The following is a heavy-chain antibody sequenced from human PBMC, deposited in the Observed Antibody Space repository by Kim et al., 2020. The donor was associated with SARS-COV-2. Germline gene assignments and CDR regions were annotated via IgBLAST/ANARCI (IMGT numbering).Heavy chain of an antibody. Sequence: PSLKSRVTISVDTSKNQFSLKLSSVTAADTAVYYCARPGGSGSYYSWFDPWGQGTLVTVSS. J-gene: IGHJ5*02. V-gene: IGHV4-39*01. D-gene: IGHD3-10*01. CDR3: ARPGGSGSYYSWFDP.